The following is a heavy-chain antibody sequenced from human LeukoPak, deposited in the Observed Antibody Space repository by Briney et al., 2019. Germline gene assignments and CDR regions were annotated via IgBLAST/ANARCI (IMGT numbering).Heavy chain of an antibody. V-gene: IGHV3-66*01. CDR3: AKARGSGIVVVVAATFYFDY. Sequence: GGSLRLSCAASGFTVSNNYMSWVRQAPGKGLEWVSVIYSAGTTYYADSVKGRFTISRDNSKNTLYLQMHSLRAEDTAVYYCAKARGSGIVVVVAATFYFDYWGQGTLV. CDR1: GFTVSNNY. J-gene: IGHJ4*02. D-gene: IGHD2-15*01. CDR2: IYSAGTT.